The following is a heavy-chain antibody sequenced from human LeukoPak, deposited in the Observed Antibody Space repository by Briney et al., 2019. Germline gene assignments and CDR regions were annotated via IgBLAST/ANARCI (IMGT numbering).Heavy chain of an antibody. D-gene: IGHD3-22*01. V-gene: IGHV3-21*04. CDR3: VRGYNSFDP. J-gene: IGHJ5*02. Sequence: GGSLRLSCAASGFTFSSYSMNWVRQAPGKGLEWVSSITSTSSYMYYADSVKGRFTISRDNAQNSLYLHMSSLRIEDTALYYCVRGYNSFDPWGQGTQVTVSS. CDR2: ITSTSSYM. CDR1: GFTFSSYS.